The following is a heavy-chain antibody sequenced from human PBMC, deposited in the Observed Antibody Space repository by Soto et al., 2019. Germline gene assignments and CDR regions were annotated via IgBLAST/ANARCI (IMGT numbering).Heavy chain of an antibody. CDR3: ANDFWSGPYYMGV. CDR2: ISGSGGST. CDR1: GFTLSSFA. D-gene: IGHD3-3*01. Sequence: GGGLRISCSTSGFTLSSFAMSWGRPVPGKGLEWVSSISGSGGSTHYADSVKGRFTISRDNSKNTLYLQMNSLRAEDTALYYCANDFWSGPYYMGVWGKGTTVTVSS. J-gene: IGHJ6*03. V-gene: IGHV3-23*01.